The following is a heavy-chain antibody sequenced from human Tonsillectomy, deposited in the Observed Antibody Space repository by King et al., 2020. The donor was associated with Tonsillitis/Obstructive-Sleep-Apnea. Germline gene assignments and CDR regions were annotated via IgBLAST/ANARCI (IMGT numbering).Heavy chain of an antibody. CDR3: ARTGYCSSTSCYDRPTNDAFDI. V-gene: IGHV4-28*01. CDR1: GYSISSSNW. J-gene: IGHJ3*02. CDR2: IYYSGST. D-gene: IGHD2-2*01. Sequence: PLQESGPGLVKPSDTLSLTCAVSGYSISSSNWWGWIRQPPGKGLEWIGYIYYSGSTYYNPSLKSRVTMSVDTSKNQFSLKLSSVTAVDTAVYYCARTGYCSSTSCYDRPTNDAFDIWGQGTMVTVSS.